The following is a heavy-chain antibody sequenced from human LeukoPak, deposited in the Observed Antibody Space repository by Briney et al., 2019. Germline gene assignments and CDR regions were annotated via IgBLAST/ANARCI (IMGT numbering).Heavy chain of an antibody. D-gene: IGHD1-26*01. CDR2: ISYDGSNK. V-gene: IGHV3-30-3*01. J-gene: IGHJ4*02. CDR3: ARDQREIPDY. Sequence: GSLRLSCAASGFTFSSYAMHWVRQAPGKGLEWVAVISYDGSNKYYADSVKGRFTISRDNSKNTLYLQMNSLRAEDTAVYYCARDQREIPDYWGQGTLVTVSS. CDR1: GFTFSSYA.